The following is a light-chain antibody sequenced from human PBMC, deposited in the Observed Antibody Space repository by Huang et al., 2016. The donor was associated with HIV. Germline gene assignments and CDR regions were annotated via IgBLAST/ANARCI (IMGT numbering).Light chain of an antibody. CDR1: QSLLHSNGYNY. Sequence: EIVMTQSPLSLPVTPGEPASISCRSSQSLLHSNGYNYLDWYLQKPGQSQQLVIYLSSNRASGVPDRFTGSGSVTYFTLKISRVEAEDVGVYYCMQTLQTPRTFGQGTRLEIK. CDR3: MQTLQTPRT. J-gene: IGKJ5*01. V-gene: IGKV2-28*01. CDR2: LSS.